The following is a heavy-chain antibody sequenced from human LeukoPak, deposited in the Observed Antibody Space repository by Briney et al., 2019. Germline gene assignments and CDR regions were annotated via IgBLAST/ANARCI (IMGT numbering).Heavy chain of an antibody. V-gene: IGHV3-48*04. CDR2: ISSSSSTI. D-gene: IGHD5-24*01. CDR1: GFTFTGYS. Sequence: GGSLRLSCVVSGFTFTGYSMNWVRQAPGKGLEWVSYISSSSSTIYYADSVKGRFTISRDNAKNSLYLQMNSLRAEDTAVYYCARRDGYNYGYFDYWGQGTLVTVSP. CDR3: ARRDGYNYGYFDY. J-gene: IGHJ4*02.